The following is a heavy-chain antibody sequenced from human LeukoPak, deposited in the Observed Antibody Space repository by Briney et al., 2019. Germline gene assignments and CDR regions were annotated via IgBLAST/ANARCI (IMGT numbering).Heavy chain of an antibody. V-gene: IGHV3-9*01. Sequence: GGSLRLSCAASGFTFDDYAMHWVRQAPGKGLEWVSGISWNSGSIGYADSVKGRFTISRDNAKNSLYLQMNSLRAEDTALYYCAKDMSRKLELAFDIWGQGTMVTVSS. J-gene: IGHJ3*02. D-gene: IGHD1-7*01. CDR3: AKDMSRKLELAFDI. CDR2: ISWNSGSI. CDR1: GFTFDDYA.